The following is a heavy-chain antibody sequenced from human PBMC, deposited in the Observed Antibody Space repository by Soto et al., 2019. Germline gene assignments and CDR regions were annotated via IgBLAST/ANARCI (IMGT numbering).Heavy chain of an antibody. V-gene: IGHV4-31*03. J-gene: IGHJ4*02. CDR3: ARWVEVSLDYFDS. CDR1: GAYMGNDYYY. Sequence: SQTLSLTCTVSGAYMGNDYYYRSWVRQKPGKDLEWIGHMHHSGRTHYNPSLKSRVAVSVDTSKNQFSLYLNSVTAADTAVYYCARWVEVSLDYFDSWGQGIPVTVSS. CDR2: MHHSGRT.